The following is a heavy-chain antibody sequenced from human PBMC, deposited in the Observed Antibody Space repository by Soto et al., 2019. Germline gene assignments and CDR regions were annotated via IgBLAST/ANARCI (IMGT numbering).Heavy chain of an antibody. CDR2: ISYDGSNK. Sequence: PGGSLRLSCAASGFTFSSYAMHWVRQAPGKGLEWVAVISYDGSNKYYADSVKGRFTISRDNSKNTLYLQMNSLRAEDTAVYYCATDDFWSGYSNYWGQGTLVTVSS. CDR1: GFTFSSYA. V-gene: IGHV3-30-3*01. J-gene: IGHJ4*02. D-gene: IGHD3-3*01. CDR3: ATDDFWSGYSNY.